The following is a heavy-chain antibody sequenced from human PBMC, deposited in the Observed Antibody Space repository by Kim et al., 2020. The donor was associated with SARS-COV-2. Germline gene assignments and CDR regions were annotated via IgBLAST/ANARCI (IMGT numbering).Heavy chain of an antibody. V-gene: IGHV4-39*01. Sequence: SGTLSLTCTVSGGSISSSNYYWGWIRQPPGKGLEWIGSIFYTGSTYYNPSLKSRVTISVDTSKNQFSLKLSSVTAADTAVYYCARRHSSGWYDYWGQGTLVTVSS. J-gene: IGHJ4*02. CDR3: ARRHSSGWYDY. D-gene: IGHD6-19*01. CDR2: IFYTGST. CDR1: GGSISSSNYY.